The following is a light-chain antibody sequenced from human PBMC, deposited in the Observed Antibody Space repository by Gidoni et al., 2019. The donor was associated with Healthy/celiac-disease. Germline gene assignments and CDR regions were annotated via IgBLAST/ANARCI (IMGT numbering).Light chain of an antibody. CDR3: QQYDNLPLT. CDR1: QDSSNY. Sequence: DLQMPQSPSSLSASVGDRVTITCQASQDSSNYLNWYQQKPGKAPKLLIYDASNLETGVPSRFSGSGSGTDFTFTISSLQPEDIATYYCQQYDNLPLTFGGGTKVEIK. J-gene: IGKJ4*01. V-gene: IGKV1-33*01. CDR2: DAS.